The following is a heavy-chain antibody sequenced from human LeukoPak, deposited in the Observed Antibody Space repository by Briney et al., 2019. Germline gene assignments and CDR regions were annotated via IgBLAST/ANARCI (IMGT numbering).Heavy chain of an antibody. CDR1: RFTFNKYA. CDR2: ISYDGTVK. J-gene: IGHJ4*02. CDR3: VGDPYSTSRRYPDY. D-gene: IGHD2-2*01. Sequence: GGSLRLSCAASRFTFNKYAMHWVRQAPGKGLEWVAVISYDGTVKNYADSVKGRFTISRDNSMNTLYLQMNSLRAADTAVYYCVGDPYSTSRRYPDYWGQGTLVTVSS. V-gene: IGHV3-30-3*01.